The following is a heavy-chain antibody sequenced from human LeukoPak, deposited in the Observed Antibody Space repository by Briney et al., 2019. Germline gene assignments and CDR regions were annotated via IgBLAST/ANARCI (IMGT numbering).Heavy chain of an antibody. CDR2: ISYDGSNK. Sequence: GGSLRLSCAASGFTFSSYAMHWVRQAPGKGLEWVAVISYDGSNKYYADSVKGRFTISRDNSKNTLYLQMNSLRAEDTAVYYCARTSSSWYSAWGXGTLVTVSX. V-gene: IGHV3-30*04. CDR3: ARTSSSWYSA. J-gene: IGHJ5*01. CDR1: GFTFSSYA. D-gene: IGHD6-13*01.